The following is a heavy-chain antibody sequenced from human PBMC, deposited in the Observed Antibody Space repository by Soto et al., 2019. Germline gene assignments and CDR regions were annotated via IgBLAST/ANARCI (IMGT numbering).Heavy chain of an antibody. CDR1: GFTFSNAW. D-gene: IGHD2-2*01. Sequence: GGSLRLSCAASGFTFSNAWMNWVRQAPGKGLEWVGRIKSKTDGGTTDYAAPVKGRFTISSYYSKNTLYLQINSLNTDATAVSYCTSPLFIVLVPAASFDYWGQGTLVTVSS. V-gene: IGHV3-15*07. CDR2: IKSKTDGGTT. CDR3: TSPLFIVLVPAASFDY. J-gene: IGHJ4*02.